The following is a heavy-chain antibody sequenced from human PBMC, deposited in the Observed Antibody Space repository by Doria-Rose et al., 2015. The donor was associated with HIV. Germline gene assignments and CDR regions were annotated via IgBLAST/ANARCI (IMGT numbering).Heavy chain of an antibody. CDR2: INHSGST. CDR1: GGSFSGYY. V-gene: IGHV4-34*01. J-gene: IGHJ6*02. CDR3: ARGLLRGGWNDVDYYYGMDV. D-gene: IGHD1-1*01. Sequence: QVQLQESGAGLVKPSETLSLTCAVFGGSFSGYYWSWIRQPPGKRLEWIGEINHSGSTNYKTSPNSRAIIYSETSKILFSLKLSSVTAADTAVYYCARGLLRGGWNDVDYYYGMDVWGQGTTVTVSS.